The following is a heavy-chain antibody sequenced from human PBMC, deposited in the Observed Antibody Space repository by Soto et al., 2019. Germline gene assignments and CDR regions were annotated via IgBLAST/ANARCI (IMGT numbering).Heavy chain of an antibody. V-gene: IGHV3-48*01. J-gene: IGHJ5*02. Sequence: GGSLRLSCAASGFTFSSYSMNWVRQAPGKGLEWVSYISSSSSTIYYADSVKGRFTISRDNAKNSLYLQMDSLRAEDTAVYYCARGNWFDPWGQGTLVTVSS. CDR1: GFTFSSYS. CDR3: ARGNWFDP. CDR2: ISSSSSTI.